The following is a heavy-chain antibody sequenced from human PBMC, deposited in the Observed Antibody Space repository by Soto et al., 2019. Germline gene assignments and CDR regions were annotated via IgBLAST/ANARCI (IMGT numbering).Heavy chain of an antibody. Sequence: SETLCLTCTVSGGSISSYYWSWIRQPPGKGLERIGYIYYSGSTNYNPYLKSRVTISIATSKNQFSLKLSSVTSADTGVYYCAKRARGRLTGDKPYRPDLWGRGTLVTVSS. D-gene: IGHD4-17*01. V-gene: IGHV4-59*08. CDR2: IYYSGST. CDR3: AKRARGRLTGDKPYRPDL. CDR1: GGSISSYY. J-gene: IGHJ2*01.